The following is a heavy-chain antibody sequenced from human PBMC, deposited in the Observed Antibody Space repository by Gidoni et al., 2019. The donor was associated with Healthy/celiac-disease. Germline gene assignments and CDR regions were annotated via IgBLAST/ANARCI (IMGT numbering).Heavy chain of an antibody. J-gene: IGHJ4*02. D-gene: IGHD6-13*01. CDR2: IYHSGST. CDR3: ARVRRYSSSWYVDY. Sequence: QLQLPESGSGLVKPSQTLSLTCAVSGGSISSGGYSWSWIRQPPGKGLEWIGYIYHSGSTYYNPSLKSRVTISVDRSKNQFSLKLSSVTAADTAVYYCARVRRYSSSWYVDYWGQGTLVTVSS. V-gene: IGHV4-30-2*01. CDR1: GGSISSGGYS.